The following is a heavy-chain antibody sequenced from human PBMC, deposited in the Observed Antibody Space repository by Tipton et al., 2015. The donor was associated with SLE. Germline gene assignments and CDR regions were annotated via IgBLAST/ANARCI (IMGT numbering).Heavy chain of an antibody. CDR2: ISAYNGNT. J-gene: IGHJ4*02. CDR3: AREVALSSGYYYGLFDY. D-gene: IGHD3-22*01. CDR1: GYTFTSYG. V-gene: IGHV1-18*01. Sequence: QSGPEVKKPGASVKVSCKASGYTFTSYGISWVRQAPGQGLEWMGWISAYNGNTNYAQKLQGRVTMTTDTSTSTAYMELRSLRSDDTAVYYCAREVALSSGYYYGLFDYWGQGTLVTVSS.